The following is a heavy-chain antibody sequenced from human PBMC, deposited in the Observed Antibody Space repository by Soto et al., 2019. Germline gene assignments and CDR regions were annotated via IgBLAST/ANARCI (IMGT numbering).Heavy chain of an antibody. V-gene: IGHV4-59*01. J-gene: IGHJ4*02. D-gene: IGHD3-10*01. CDR3: ATGRVYFGSEY. CDR2: IYYNGNI. Sequence: QVQLQESGPGLVKPLETLSLTCTVPGGSITSYYWCWVRQPPGKGLEWIGYIYYNGNINYNPSLKNRLTISLDTSKNHFSLRLSSVTAADTAVYYCATGRVYFGSEYWGQGTLVTVSS. CDR1: GGSITSYY.